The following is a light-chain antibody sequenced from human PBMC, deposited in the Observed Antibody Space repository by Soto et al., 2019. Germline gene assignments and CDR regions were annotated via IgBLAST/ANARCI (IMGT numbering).Light chain of an antibody. V-gene: IGLV2-8*01. CDR1: SNDVGGYNF. J-gene: IGLJ1*01. CDR2: EVS. CDR3: SSYAGNNIFYV. Sequence: QSALAQPPSASGSPGQSVTISCVGTSNDVGGYNFVSWYQQHPGKAPKLMIFEVSKRPSGVPDRFSGSKSGNTASLTVSGLQAEDEADYYCSSYAGNNIFYVFGTGTKLTVL.